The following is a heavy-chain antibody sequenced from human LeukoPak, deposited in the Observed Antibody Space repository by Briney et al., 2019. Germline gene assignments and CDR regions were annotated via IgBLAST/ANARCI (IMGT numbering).Heavy chain of an antibody. CDR2: IYYTGYT. CDR3: ARQGAVTPRGTHYYAMDV. CDR1: GDSISSSSYY. D-gene: IGHD4-17*01. V-gene: IGHV4-39*01. Sequence: PSETLSLTCTVSGDSISSSSYYWGWIRQPPGTGLEWIGSIYYTGYTYDNPSLRSRITMSVDTPKNQFSLQLGSVTAADTAVYYCARQGAVTPRGTHYYAMDVWGPGTTVTVSS. J-gene: IGHJ6*02.